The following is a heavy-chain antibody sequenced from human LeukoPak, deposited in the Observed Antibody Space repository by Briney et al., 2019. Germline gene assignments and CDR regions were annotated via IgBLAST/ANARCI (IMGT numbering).Heavy chain of an antibody. D-gene: IGHD3-3*01. CDR2: MNPNSGNI. V-gene: IGHV1-8*01. J-gene: IGHJ4*02. CDR3: ARGGNYDFWSGYRNNYFDY. Sequence: ASVKVSCKASGYTFTSYDINWVRQATGQGLEWMGWMNPNSGNIGYAQKFQGRVTMTRNTSISTAYMELSSLRSEDTAVYYCARGGNYDFWSGYRNNYFDYWGQGTLVTVSS. CDR1: GYTFTSYD.